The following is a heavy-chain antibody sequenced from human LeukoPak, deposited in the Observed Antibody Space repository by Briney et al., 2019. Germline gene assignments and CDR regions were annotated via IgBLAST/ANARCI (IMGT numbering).Heavy chain of an antibody. CDR2: ISAYNGNT. V-gene: IGHV1-18*01. D-gene: IGHD3-9*01. CDR3: ARDQVVRYFDWLSKIYYYYYGMDV. CDR1: GYTFTSYG. J-gene: IGHJ6*02. Sequence: VASVKVSCKASGYTFTSYGISWVRQAPGQGLEWMGWISAYNGNTNYAQKLQGRVTMTTDTSTSTAYMELRSLRSDDTAVYYCARDQVVRYFDWLSKIYYYYYGMDVWGQGTTVTVSS.